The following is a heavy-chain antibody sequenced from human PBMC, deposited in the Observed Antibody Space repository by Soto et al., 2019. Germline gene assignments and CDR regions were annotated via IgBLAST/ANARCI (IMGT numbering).Heavy chain of an antibody. D-gene: IGHD2-21*02. J-gene: IGHJ3*02. CDR1: GSSITSGQY. CDR2: VYHTGRT. Sequence: SESLSLTGTVSGSSITSGQYWACIRQPPGKGLEWIGSVYHTGRTYYDPSLKSRVTISVDTSKNQFSLKMTSVTAADTAIYFCARGSHIAVVTAAFDIWGQGTMVTVSS. CDR3: ARGSHIAVVTAAFDI. V-gene: IGHV4-38-2*02.